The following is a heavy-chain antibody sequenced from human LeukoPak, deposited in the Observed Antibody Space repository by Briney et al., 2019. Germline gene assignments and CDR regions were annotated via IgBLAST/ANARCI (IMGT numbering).Heavy chain of an antibody. CDR1: GFTFSTYG. J-gene: IGHJ5*02. Sequence: GGSLRLSCSASGFTFSTYGMHCVRQAPGKGLEYVSGISSNGGSTNYADSVKGRFTISRDNSKNTLYLQMSSLGAEDTAVYYCVKALSAIYYAWGQGTLVTVSS. D-gene: IGHD1-26*01. CDR2: ISSNGGST. CDR3: VKALSAIYYA. V-gene: IGHV3-64D*06.